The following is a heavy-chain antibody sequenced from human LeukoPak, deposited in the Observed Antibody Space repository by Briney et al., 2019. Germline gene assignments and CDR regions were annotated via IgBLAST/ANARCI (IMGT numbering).Heavy chain of an antibody. CDR2: IYHSGSA. CDR3: ARNWATDYHFDY. D-gene: IGHD3-16*01. J-gene: IGHJ4*02. Sequence: PSETLSLTCVVSTYSISDGYYWGWIRQPPGKGLEWIGSIYHSGSADYNPSLTSRFTISVDTSKNQFSLRLTSVTAADTAVYYCARNWATDYHFDYWGQGTLVTVSS. V-gene: IGHV4-38-2*01. CDR1: TYSISDGYY.